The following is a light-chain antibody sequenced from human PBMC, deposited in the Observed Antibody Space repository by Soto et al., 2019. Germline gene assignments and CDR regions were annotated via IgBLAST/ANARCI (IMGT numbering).Light chain of an antibody. V-gene: IGLV1-44*01. CDR1: SSNIGSNT. J-gene: IGLJ2*01. CDR3: TTWDDSLSAVV. CDR2: SNN. Sequence: QSVLTQPPSVSGTPGQTVTISCSGGSSNIGSNTVEWYQHLPGAAPKLVIYSNNQRPSGVPDRFSGSKSGTSASLAISGLQSEVEADYYCTTWDDSLSAVVFGGGTKVTVL.